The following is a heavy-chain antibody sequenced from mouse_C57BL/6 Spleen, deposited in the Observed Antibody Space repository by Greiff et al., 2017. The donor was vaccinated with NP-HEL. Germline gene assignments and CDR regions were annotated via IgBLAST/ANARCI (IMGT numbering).Heavy chain of an antibody. D-gene: IGHD2-4*01. CDR2: IYPRDGST. J-gene: IGHJ2*01. CDR1: GYTFTSYD. CDR3: ARSGIYYDDGCYFDY. Sequence: VQLQQSGPELVKPGASVKLSCKASGYTFTSYDINWVKQRPGQGLEWIGWIYPRDGSTKYNEKFKGKATLTVDTSSSTAYMELHSLTSEDSAVYCGARSGIYYDDGCYFDYWGQGTTLTGSS. V-gene: IGHV1-85*01.